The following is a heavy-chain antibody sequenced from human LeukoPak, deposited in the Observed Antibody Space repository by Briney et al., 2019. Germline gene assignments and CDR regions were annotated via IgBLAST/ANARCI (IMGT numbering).Heavy chain of an antibody. D-gene: IGHD3-16*01. CDR2: IYYSGNT. CDR1: GVSISSSNSY. V-gene: IGHV4-39*01. Sequence: SETLSLTCTVSGVSISSSNSYWGWIRQPPGKGLEWIGSIYYSGNTYYNASLKSQVSISLDTPKNQFSLKLTSVTAADTAVYYCARMLRRYYYYYMDVWGKGTTVTVSS. CDR3: ARMLRRYYYYYMDV. J-gene: IGHJ6*03.